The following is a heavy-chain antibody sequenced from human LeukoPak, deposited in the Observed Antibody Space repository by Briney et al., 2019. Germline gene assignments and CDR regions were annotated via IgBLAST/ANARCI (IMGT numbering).Heavy chain of an antibody. CDR1: GFTFSYYS. CDR2: ISSSSSYI. CDR3: ARFSRDAESH. Sequence: PGGSLRLPCAGSGFTFSYYSMNWVRQAPGKGLEWVSSISSSSSYIYYADSVKGRFTISRDNAKSSLFLQMNSLRAEDTAIYHCARFSRDAESHWGQGTVVTVSS. V-gene: IGHV3-21*01. D-gene: IGHD2-21*02. J-gene: IGHJ4*02.